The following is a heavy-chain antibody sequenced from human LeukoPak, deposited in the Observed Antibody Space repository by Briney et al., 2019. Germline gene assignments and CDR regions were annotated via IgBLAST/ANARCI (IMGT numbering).Heavy chain of an antibody. CDR2: ISSSGSTI. CDR1: GFAFSDYY. CDR3: ARDQQRVDYGDYVTH. V-gene: IGHV3-11*01. J-gene: IGHJ4*02. Sequence: GGSLRLSCAASGFAFSDYYMSWIRQAPGKGLEWVSYISSSGSTIYYADSVKGRFTISRDNAKNSLYLQMNSLRAEDTAVYYCARDQQRVDYGDYVTHWGQGTLVTVSS. D-gene: IGHD4-17*01.